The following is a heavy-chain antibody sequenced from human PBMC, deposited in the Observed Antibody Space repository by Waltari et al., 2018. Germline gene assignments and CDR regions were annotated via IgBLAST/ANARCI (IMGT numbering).Heavy chain of an antibody. D-gene: IGHD2-2*01. V-gene: IGHV3-30*09. Sequence: QVHLVESGGGVVQPGRSLRLSCAASGFSFSSYAMYWVRPAPGKGLEGAAVISFDGKNKYYADAVKGRFAISRDDSKNTLYLQMNSLRTEDTAVYYCATDGTDCSTTSCYFGGIDVWGQGTTVTVSS. CDR1: GFSFSSYA. CDR3: ATDGTDCSTTSCYFGGIDV. J-gene: IGHJ6*02. CDR2: ISFDGKNK.